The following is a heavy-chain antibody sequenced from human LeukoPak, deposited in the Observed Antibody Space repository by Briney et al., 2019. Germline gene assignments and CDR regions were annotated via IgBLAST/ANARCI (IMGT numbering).Heavy chain of an antibody. CDR2: IDPSGDTI. V-gene: IGHV3-11*04. CDR3: QPHYYGSGSLSWLDP. CDR1: GFTFSDYY. J-gene: IGHJ5*02. D-gene: IGHD3-10*01. Sequence: GGSLRLSCVASGFTFSDYYMSWIRQSPEKGLERVSYIDPSGDTISYADSVKGRFTISRDNAKNSLYLQMNNLRVEDTAVYYCQPHYYGSGSLSWLDPWGQGTLVTVSS.